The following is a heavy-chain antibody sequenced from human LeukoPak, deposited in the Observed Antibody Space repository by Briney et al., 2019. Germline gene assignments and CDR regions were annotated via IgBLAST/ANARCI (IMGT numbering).Heavy chain of an antibody. CDR2: IIPIFGTA. J-gene: IGHJ6*03. CDR3: AGGTHDYYYYMDV. Sequence: VASVKVSCKASGGTFSSYAISWVRQAPGQGLEWMGRIIPIFGTANYAQKFQGRVTITTDESTSTAYMELSSLRSEDTAVYYCAGGTHDYYYYMDVWGKGTTVTVSS. V-gene: IGHV1-69*05. CDR1: GGTFSSYA.